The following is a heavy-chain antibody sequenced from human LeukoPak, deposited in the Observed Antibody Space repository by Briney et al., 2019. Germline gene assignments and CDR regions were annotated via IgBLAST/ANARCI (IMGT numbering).Heavy chain of an antibody. D-gene: IGHD3-3*01. CDR1: GYSFTSYG. V-gene: IGHV1-18*01. Sequence: ASVKVSCKASGYSFTSYGIGWVRQAPGQGLEWMGWISAYLGNTNYAQRFQDRVTMTIDTSENTAYMELRSLRSDDTAVYYCAREDFGDLIDYWGQGTLVTVSS. J-gene: IGHJ4*02. CDR2: ISAYLGNT. CDR3: AREDFGDLIDY.